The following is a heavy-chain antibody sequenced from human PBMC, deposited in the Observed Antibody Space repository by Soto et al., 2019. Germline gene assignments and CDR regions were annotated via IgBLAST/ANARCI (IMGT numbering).Heavy chain of an antibody. CDR1: GGSITRNNHF. D-gene: IGHD6-19*01. J-gene: IGHJ4*02. Sequence: QLQLQESGPGLVKASETLSLTCTVSGGSITRNNHFWGWIRQSPGKGLEWIGSIQYGGTTNYNPSLKSRVIMSAETSKNQFALMMNFVTAADTAVYYCARLGSSGWYQGSYFDYWGQGTRVTVSS. CDR2: IQYGGTT. V-gene: IGHV4-39*01. CDR3: ARLGSSGWYQGSYFDY.